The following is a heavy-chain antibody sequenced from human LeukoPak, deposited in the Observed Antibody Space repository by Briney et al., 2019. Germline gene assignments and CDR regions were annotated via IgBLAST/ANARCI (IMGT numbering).Heavy chain of an antibody. CDR2: ISSSSSYI. CDR1: GFTFSSYS. V-gene: IGHV3-21*01. J-gene: IGHJ3*02. CDR3: ARPVVAATTPDTFDI. Sequence: GGSLRLSCEASGFTFSSYSMNWVRHAPEKGLEWVSSISSSSSYIYYADSVKGRFTISRDNAKNSLYLQMNSLRAEDTSVYYCARPVVAATTPDTFDIWGQGTMATVSS. D-gene: IGHD2-15*01.